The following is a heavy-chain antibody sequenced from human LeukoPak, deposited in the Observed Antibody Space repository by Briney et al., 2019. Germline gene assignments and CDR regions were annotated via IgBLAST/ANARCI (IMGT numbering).Heavy chain of an antibody. V-gene: IGHV1-18*01. J-gene: IGHJ4*02. D-gene: IGHD1-1*01. CDR1: GYTFTSYG. CDR2: ISAYNGNT. CDR3: VTQRRDLDY. Sequence: ASVKVSCKASGYTFTSYGISWVRQAPGQGLEWMGWISAYNGNTNYAQKLQGRVTMTTDASTSTAYMELRSLRSDNTAVYYCVTQRRDLDYWGQGTLVTVSS.